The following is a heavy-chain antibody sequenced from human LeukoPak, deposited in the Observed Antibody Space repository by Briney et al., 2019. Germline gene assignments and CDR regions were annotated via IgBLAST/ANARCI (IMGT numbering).Heavy chain of an antibody. V-gene: IGHV4-30-2*01. D-gene: IGHD2-2*01. CDR2: IYHSGST. J-gene: IGHJ3*02. CDR3: ARGDLGYCTGTSCYDAFDI. CDR1: GGSISSGGYS. Sequence: SQTLSLTCAVSGGSISSGGYSWSWIRQPPGKGLEWMGYIYHSGSTYYNPSLKSRVTISVDRSKNQFSLKLTSVTAADTAVYYWARGDLGYCTGTSCYDAFDIWGQGTMVTVSS.